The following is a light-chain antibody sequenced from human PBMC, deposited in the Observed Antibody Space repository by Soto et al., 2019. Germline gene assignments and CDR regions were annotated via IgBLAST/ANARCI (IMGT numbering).Light chain of an antibody. Sequence: DIVMTQSPLSLPVTPGEPASISCRSSQSLVHGHRNNYLNWYLQKPGQSPRLLIYVGSTRASGVPDRFTGSGSGTDFTLKISRVEAEDVGVYYCMQAQESPLTFGGGTKVEIK. CDR3: MQAQESPLT. CDR1: QSLVHGHRNNY. J-gene: IGKJ4*01. CDR2: VGS. V-gene: IGKV2-28*01.